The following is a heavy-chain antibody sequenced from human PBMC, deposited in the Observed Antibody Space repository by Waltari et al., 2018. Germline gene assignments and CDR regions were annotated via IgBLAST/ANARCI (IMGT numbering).Heavy chain of an antibody. D-gene: IGHD1-26*01. CDR3: ARDRGRGLYLDS. CDR1: GDSVSNNYR. V-gene: IGHV4-4*02. J-gene: IGHJ4*02. CDR2: VHGTGKT. Sequence: QLQLQQSGPGLVKPSESLFPSCAVSGDSVSNNYRWSWVRQPPGKGLEWIGQVHGTGKTNYNPSLESRVTVSMDTSNNQFSLRVTSPTAADTAVYFCARDRGRGLYLDSWGQGTLVTVS.